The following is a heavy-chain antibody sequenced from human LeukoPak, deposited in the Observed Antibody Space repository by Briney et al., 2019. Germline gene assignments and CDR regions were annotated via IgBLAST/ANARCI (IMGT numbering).Heavy chain of an antibody. CDR2: IYSSGSS. Sequence: PSETLSLTCSVSGGSITSYYWSWIRQPPGKGLEWIGYIYSSGSSNYNPSLRSRVTTSVDTSKNQFSLNLSSATAADTAVYYCARLGYCSGGSCLGADYWGQGTLVTVSS. D-gene: IGHD2-15*01. V-gene: IGHV4-59*08. CDR1: GGSITSYY. J-gene: IGHJ4*02. CDR3: ARLGYCSGGSCLGADY.